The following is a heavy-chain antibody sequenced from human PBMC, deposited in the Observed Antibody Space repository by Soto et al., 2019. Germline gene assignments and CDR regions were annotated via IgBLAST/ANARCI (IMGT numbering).Heavy chain of an antibody. J-gene: IGHJ4*02. Sequence: GGSLRLSCAASGFTFSSYAMSWVRQAPGKGLEWGSAISGSGGSTYYADSLKGRFTISRDNSKNTLYLQMNSLRAEDTAVYYCAKVYCSGGSCYYWVPQYFDYWGQGTLVTVSS. CDR3: AKVYCSGGSCYYWVPQYFDY. V-gene: IGHV3-23*01. CDR2: ISGSGGST. D-gene: IGHD2-15*01. CDR1: GFTFSSYA.